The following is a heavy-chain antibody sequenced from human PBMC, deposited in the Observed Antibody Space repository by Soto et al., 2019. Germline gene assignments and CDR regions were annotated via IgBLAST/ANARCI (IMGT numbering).Heavy chain of an antibody. J-gene: IGHJ4*02. Sequence: SETLSLTCTVSGGSINIGGYYWSWIRQHPGKGLEWIGYIYYSGSTFYNPSLKSRVTISFDTSKNQFSLKLNSVTAADTAVYYCARTAWHFFDYWGQGTLVTVS. CDR3: ARTAWHFFDY. CDR2: IYYSGST. CDR1: GGSINIGGYY. V-gene: IGHV4-31*03. D-gene: IGHD3-3*02.